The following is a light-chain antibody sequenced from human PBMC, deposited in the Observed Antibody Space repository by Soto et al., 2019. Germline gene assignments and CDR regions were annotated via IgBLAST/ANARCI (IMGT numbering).Light chain of an antibody. Sequence: DIQMTQSPSTLSASVGDRVTITFRASQSFTRWLAWYRQKPGKAPKLLIYDASNLEIGAPSRFSGSGSGTEFTLTISSLQPDDFATYYCQKYNSYLWTFGQGTKVDIK. CDR1: QSFTRW. V-gene: IGKV1-5*01. J-gene: IGKJ1*01. CDR2: DAS. CDR3: QKYNSYLWT.